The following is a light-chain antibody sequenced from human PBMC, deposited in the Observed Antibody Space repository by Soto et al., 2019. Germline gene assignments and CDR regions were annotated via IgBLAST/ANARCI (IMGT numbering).Light chain of an antibody. Sequence: DIQMTQSPSTLSASVGDRVTITCRASQSISSWLAWYQQKPGKAPKLLIYDASSLESGVPSRFSGSGSGTEFTLTIFILQPDDFATYYCQQYNSYSFSFGQGTKVDIK. J-gene: IGKJ1*01. CDR2: DAS. CDR1: QSISSW. V-gene: IGKV1-5*01. CDR3: QQYNSYSFS.